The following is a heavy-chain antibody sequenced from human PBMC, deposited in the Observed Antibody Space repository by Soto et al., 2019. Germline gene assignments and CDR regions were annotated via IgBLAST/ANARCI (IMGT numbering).Heavy chain of an antibody. J-gene: IGHJ5*02. CDR1: GYRFTSYW. V-gene: IGHV5-51*01. CDR3: ARKDKSGYFNWFHP. D-gene: IGHD3-22*01. Sequence: VESLKISCRTSGYRFTSYWVAWVRQMPGKGLEWMGIIFPSDSDTRYSPSFQGQVTISADRSTSTVLLQWASLKASDTAVYFCARKDKSGYFNWFHPWGQGPLVTVSS. CDR2: IFPSDSDT.